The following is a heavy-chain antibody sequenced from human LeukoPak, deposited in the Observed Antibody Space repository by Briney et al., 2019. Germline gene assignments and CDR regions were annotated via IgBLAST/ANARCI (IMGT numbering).Heavy chain of an antibody. D-gene: IGHD5-12*01. CDR3: ARVPPDIVATIDY. CDR2: AYQSGST. CDR1: GYSISRGYS. J-gene: IGHJ4*02. Sequence: SETLSLTCTVSGYSISRGYSWGWVRQPPGKGLEWIGSAYQSGSTYYNPSLKSRVTISVHTSKNQFSLNLRSVTAADTAIYYCARVPPDIVATIDYWGQGTLVTVSS. V-gene: IGHV4-38-2*02.